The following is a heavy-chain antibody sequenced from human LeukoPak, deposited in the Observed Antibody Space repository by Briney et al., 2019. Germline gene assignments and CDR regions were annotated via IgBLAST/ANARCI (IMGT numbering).Heavy chain of an antibody. Sequence: VASVKVSCKASGYTFTGYYMHWVRQAPGQGLEWMGWINPNSGGTNYAQKFQGRVTMTRDTSISTAYMELSRLRSDDTAVYSCAREGGGSSYYFDYWGQGTLVTVSS. CDR2: INPNSGGT. D-gene: IGHD2-15*01. J-gene: IGHJ4*02. CDR3: AREGGGSSYYFDY. CDR1: GYTFTGYY. V-gene: IGHV1-2*02.